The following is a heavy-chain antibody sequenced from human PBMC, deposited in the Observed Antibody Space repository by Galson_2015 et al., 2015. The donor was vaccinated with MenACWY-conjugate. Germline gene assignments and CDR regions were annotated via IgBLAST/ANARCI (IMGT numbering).Heavy chain of an antibody. D-gene: IGHD5-18*01. J-gene: IGHJ3*02. Sequence: SVKVSCKASGYTFTSYAMHWVRQAPGQRLEWMGWINAGNGNTKYSQKFQGRVTITRDTSASTAYMELSSLRSEDTAVYYCARGGSGYSYGQKNAFDIWGQGTMVTVSS. CDR1: GYTFTSYA. CDR2: INAGNGNT. V-gene: IGHV1-3*01. CDR3: ARGGSGYSYGQKNAFDI.